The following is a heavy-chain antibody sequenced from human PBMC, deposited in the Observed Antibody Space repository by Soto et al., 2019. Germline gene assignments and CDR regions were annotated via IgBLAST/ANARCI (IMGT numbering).Heavy chain of an antibody. D-gene: IGHD6-13*01. CDR2: IYPGDSDT. CDR3: ARRDPPVIAAAGTGRDYYYGMDV. CDR1: GYSFTSYW. J-gene: IGHJ6*02. Sequence: GESLKISCKGSGYSFTSYWIGWVRQMPGKGLEWMGIIYPGDSDTRYSPSFQGQVTISADKSISTAYLQWSSLKASDTAMYYWARRDPPVIAAAGTGRDYYYGMDVWGQGTTVTVSS. V-gene: IGHV5-51*01.